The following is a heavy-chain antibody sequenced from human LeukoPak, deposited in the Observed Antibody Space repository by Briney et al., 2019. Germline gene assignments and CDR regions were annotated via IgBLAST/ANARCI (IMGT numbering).Heavy chain of an antibody. J-gene: IGHJ3*01. CDR2: ISGSGHTT. Sequence: GGSLRLSCAASGFTFATSGMTWVRQAPGKGLEWVSAISGSGHTTYYADSVRGRFTISRDNSKNTLYLQMNSLRADDTAVYYCAKIALYYDRTGYPELDAFNVWGQGTMVTVSS. CDR3: AKIALYYDRTGYPELDAFNV. V-gene: IGHV3-23*01. D-gene: IGHD3-22*01. CDR1: GFTFATSG.